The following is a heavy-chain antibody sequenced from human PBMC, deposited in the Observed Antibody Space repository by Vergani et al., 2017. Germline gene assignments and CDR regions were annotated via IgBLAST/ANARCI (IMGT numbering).Heavy chain of an antibody. CDR1: GGSINTGAYY. V-gene: IGHV4-61*02. Sequence: QVQLQESGPRLVRPSQTLSLTCTVSGGSINTGAYYWSWIRQPAGKGLEWIGRVYTSGMTNYNPSLNSRVTMSVDTSKNQFSLQLRSVTAADTAVYFFARVMYRDEASTGYRLEGMDIWVQGTTVTISS. CDR2: VYTSGMT. D-gene: IGHD3-9*01. J-gene: IGHJ6*02. CDR3: ARVMYRDEASTGYRLEGMDI.